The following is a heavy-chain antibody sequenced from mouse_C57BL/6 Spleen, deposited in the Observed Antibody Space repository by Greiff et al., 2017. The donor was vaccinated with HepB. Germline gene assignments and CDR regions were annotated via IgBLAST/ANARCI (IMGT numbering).Heavy chain of an antibody. CDR3: AREAYYYGSWYFDV. CDR1: GYTFTDYY. Sequence: VQLQQSGPELVKPGASVKISCKASGYTFTDYYMNWVKQSHGKSLEWIGDINPNNGGTSYNQKFKGKATLTVDKSSSTAYMELRSLTSEDSAVYYCAREAYYYGSWYFDVWGTGTTVTVSS. J-gene: IGHJ1*03. CDR2: INPNNGGT. V-gene: IGHV1-26*01. D-gene: IGHD1-1*01.